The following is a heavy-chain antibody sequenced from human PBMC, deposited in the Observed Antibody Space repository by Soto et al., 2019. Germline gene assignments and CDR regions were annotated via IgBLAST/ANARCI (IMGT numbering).Heavy chain of an antibody. D-gene: IGHD5-18*01. CDR2: FSHSEST. J-gene: IGHJ4*02. Sequence: SETLSLTCVVYGGSISDYYLSWIRQPPGKGLEWIGEFSHSESTNYNPSLKSRVTISVDTSKNQFSLKLSSVTAADTAVYYCARGMDSAKTGYWGQGTLVTVSS. CDR3: ARGMDSAKTGY. CDR1: GGSISDYY. V-gene: IGHV4-34*01.